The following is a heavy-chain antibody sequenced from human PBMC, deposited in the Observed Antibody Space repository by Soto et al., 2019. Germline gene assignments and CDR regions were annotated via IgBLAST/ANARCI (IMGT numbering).Heavy chain of an antibody. CDR1: GGTFSSYA. CDR3: ARHMGDCSSTSCNPNYYYYGMDV. D-gene: IGHD2-2*01. J-gene: IGHJ6*02. CDR2: IIPIFGTA. V-gene: IGHV1-69*01. Sequence: QVQLVQSGAEVKKPGSSVKVSCKASGGTFSSYAISWVRQAPGQGLEWMGGIIPIFGTANYAQKFQGRVTITADESTSTAYMELSSLRSEDTAVYYCARHMGDCSSTSCNPNYYYYGMDVWGQGTTVTVSS.